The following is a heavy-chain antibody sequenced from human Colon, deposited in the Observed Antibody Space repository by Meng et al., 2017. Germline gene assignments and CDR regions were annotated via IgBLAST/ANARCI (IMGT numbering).Heavy chain of an antibody. D-gene: IGHD6-19*01. CDR1: GGSFSGYS. V-gene: IGHV4-34*01. CDR2: INHTGNT. Sequence: HVPRRQWVDGLWKRSETVSLTCAVYGGSFSGYSCSWIRQPPGKGLEWMGEINHTGNTSYTPSLKSRLTTSVDTSKNQFSLNLSSVTAADTALYYCAISVRLGVAGKSGAYWGQGTLVTVSS. CDR3: AISVRLGVAGKSGAY. J-gene: IGHJ4*02.